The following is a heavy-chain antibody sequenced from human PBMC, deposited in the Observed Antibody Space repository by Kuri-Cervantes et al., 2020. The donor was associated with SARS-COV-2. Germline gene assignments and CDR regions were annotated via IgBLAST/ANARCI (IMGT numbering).Heavy chain of an antibody. CDR3: AKDSPEIVVVPAAPLYFDL. D-gene: IGHD2-2*01. Sequence: ETLSLTCAASGFTFSSYWMSWVRQAPGKGLEWVANIKQDGSEKYYVDSVKGRFTISRDNAKNSLYLQMNSLRAEDTAVYYCAKDSPEIVVVPAAPLYFDLWGRGTLVTVSS. CDR2: IKQDGSEK. V-gene: IGHV3-7*03. J-gene: IGHJ2*01. CDR1: GFTFSSYW.